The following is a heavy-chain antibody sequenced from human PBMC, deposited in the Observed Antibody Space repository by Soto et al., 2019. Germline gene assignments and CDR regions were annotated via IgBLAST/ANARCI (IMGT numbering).Heavy chain of an antibody. Sequence: QVQLQESGPGLVKPSETLSLTCTVSGGSISSYYWSWIRQPPGKGLEWIGYIYYSGSTNCNPSLTSRVTISVHTTKNQSSLNLSSVTAADTAVYYCARYPMNRSNDAFDIWGQGTTVTVSS. J-gene: IGHJ3*02. CDR1: GGSISSYY. CDR2: IYYSGST. D-gene: IGHD3-16*02. V-gene: IGHV4-59*01. CDR3: ARYPMNRSNDAFDI.